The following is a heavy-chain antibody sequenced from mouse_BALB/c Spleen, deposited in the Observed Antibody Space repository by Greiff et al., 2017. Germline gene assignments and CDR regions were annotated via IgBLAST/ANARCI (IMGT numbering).Heavy chain of an antibody. CDR2: IYPGDGDT. J-gene: IGHJ4*01. CDR3: ARKNYRYDHAMDY. V-gene: IGHV1-87*01. Sequence: QVQLQQSGAELARPGASVKLSCKASGYTFTSYWMQWVKQRPGQGLEWIGAIYPGDGDTRYTQKFKGKATLTADKSSSTAYMQLSSLASEDSAVYYCARKNYRYDHAMDYWGQGTSVTVSS. D-gene: IGHD2-14*01. CDR1: GYTFTSYW.